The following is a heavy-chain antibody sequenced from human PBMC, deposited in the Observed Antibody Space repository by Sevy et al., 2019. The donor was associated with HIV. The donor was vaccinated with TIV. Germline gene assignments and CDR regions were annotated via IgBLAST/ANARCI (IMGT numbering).Heavy chain of an antibody. D-gene: IGHD3-22*01. Sequence: ESLKISCAASGFTFSSYSMNWVRQAPGKGLEWVSSISSSSSYIYYADSVKDRFTISRDNAKNSLYLQMNSLRAEDTAVYYCARGDYYDSSGYILDWFDPWGQGTLVTVSS. J-gene: IGHJ5*02. CDR1: GFTFSSYS. CDR3: ARGDYYDSSGYILDWFDP. CDR2: ISSSSSYI. V-gene: IGHV3-21*01.